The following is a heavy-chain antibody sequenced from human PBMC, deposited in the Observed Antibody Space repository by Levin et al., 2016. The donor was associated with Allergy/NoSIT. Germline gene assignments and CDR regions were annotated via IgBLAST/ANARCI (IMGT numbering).Heavy chain of an antibody. J-gene: IGHJ4*02. D-gene: IGHD6-19*01. Sequence: WVRQAPGQGLEWMGGIIPILGIANYAQKFQGRVTITADESTSTAYMELSSLRSEDTAVYYCARSVTPGIAVAGRFDYWGQGTLVTVSS. V-gene: IGHV1-69*10. CDR3: ARSVTPGIAVAGRFDY. CDR2: IIPILGIA.